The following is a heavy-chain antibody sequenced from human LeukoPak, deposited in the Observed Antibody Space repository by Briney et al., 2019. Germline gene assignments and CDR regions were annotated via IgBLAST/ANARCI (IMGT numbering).Heavy chain of an antibody. D-gene: IGHD5-18*01. J-gene: IGHJ4*02. V-gene: IGHV3-15*01. Sequence: GGSLRLSCAASGFTFSNAWMSWVRQAPGKGLEWVGRIKSKTDGGTTDYAAPVKGRFTISRDDSKNTLYLQMNSLKTEDTAVYYCTSGYSFPAPLDYWGQGTLVSVSS. CDR1: GFTFSNAW. CDR3: TSGYSFPAPLDY. CDR2: IKSKTDGGTT.